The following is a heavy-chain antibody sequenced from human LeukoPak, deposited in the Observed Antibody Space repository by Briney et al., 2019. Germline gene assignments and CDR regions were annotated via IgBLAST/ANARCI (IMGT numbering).Heavy chain of an antibody. J-gene: IGHJ4*02. CDR1: GFTFKSHA. CDR2: ISANGGST. Sequence: AGGSLRLSCAASGFTFKSHAMTWVRQAPGKGLEWVSSISANGGSTYSADSVKGRFTVSRDNSRNTLYLQMNSLRAGDTAIYFCAKVPFLRYDWDGLNYWGQGTLVTVSS. D-gene: IGHD1-20*01. CDR3: AKVPFLRYDWDGLNY. V-gene: IGHV3-23*01.